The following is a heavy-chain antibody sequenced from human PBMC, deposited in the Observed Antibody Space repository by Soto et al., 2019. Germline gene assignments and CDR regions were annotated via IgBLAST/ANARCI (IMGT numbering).Heavy chain of an antibody. J-gene: IGHJ3*02. Sequence: QVQLVQSGAEVKKPGSSVKVSCNVSGGTFSSYTIAWVRQAPGQGIEWMGRFIPMSQLENYSQRLQGRATITDDRSTSTVYMELSRLKYEDTAVYYGARARSRKACDPYDIWGQGTMVTVSS. CDR2: FIPMSQLE. D-gene: IGHD3-10*01. CDR3: ARARSRKACDPYDI. V-gene: IGHV1-69*04. CDR1: GGTFSSYT.